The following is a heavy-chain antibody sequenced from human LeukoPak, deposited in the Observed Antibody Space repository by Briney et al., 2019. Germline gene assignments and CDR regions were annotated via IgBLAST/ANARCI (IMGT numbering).Heavy chain of an antibody. CDR1: GFTFSSYG. Sequence: PGGSLRLSCAASGFTFSSYGMHWVRQAPGKGLEWVAFIRYDGTNKYYADSVKGRFTISRDNSKNTLYLQMNSLRAEDTGIYYCARDLEGDAIPPLGYWGQGTLVTVSS. CDR2: IRYDGTNK. J-gene: IGHJ4*02. CDR3: ARDLEGDAIPPLGY. D-gene: IGHD2-8*01. V-gene: IGHV3-30*02.